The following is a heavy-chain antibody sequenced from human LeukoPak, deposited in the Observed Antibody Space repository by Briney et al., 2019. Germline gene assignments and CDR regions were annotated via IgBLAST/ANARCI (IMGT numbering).Heavy chain of an antibody. D-gene: IGHD3-10*01. J-gene: IGHJ4*02. Sequence: SETLSLTCTVSGGSISSGSYYWSWIRQPAGKGLEWIGRIYTSGSTNYNPSLKSRVTISVDTSKNQFSLKLSSVTAADTAVYYCAREPYYYGSGSCRDYWGQGTLVTVSS. CDR3: AREPYYYGSGSCRDY. CDR1: GGSISSGSYY. CDR2: IYTSGST. V-gene: IGHV4-61*02.